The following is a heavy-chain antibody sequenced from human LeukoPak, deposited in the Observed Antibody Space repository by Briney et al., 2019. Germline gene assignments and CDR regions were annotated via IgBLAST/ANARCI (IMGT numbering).Heavy chain of an antibody. CDR3: AKQEAVAGIRGDYYFDY. V-gene: IGHV3-30*18. Sequence: PGGSLRLSCAASGFTFSSYGMHWVRQAPGKGLEWVAVISYDGSNKYYADSVKGRFTISRDNSKNTLYLQMNSLRAEDTAVYYCAKQEAVAGIRGDYYFDYWGQGTLVTVSS. D-gene: IGHD6-19*01. CDR2: ISYDGSNK. J-gene: IGHJ4*02. CDR1: GFTFSSYG.